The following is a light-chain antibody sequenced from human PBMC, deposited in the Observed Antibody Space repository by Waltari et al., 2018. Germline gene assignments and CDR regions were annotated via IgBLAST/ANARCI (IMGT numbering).Light chain of an antibody. CDR3: CSYAGTSTVV. CDR2: DVS. CDR1: SSDVAGYNY. V-gene: IGLV2-23*02. Sequence: QSALPQPASVSGSPGQSITISCTGTSSDVAGYNYVSWYQQHPGKAPNLMIYDVSKRPSGVSNRFSGSKSGNTASLTISGLQAEDEADYYCCSYAGTSTVVFGGGTKLTVL. J-gene: IGLJ2*01.